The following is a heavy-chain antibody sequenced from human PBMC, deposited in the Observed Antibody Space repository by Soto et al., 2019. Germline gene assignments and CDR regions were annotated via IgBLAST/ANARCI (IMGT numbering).Heavy chain of an antibody. Sequence: PGGSLRLSCAASGFTFDDYAMHWVRQAPGKGLEWVSGISWNSGSIGYADSVKGRFTISRDNAKNSLYLQMNSLRAEDTALYYCAKADRVISNFCRGYNPLSNWGRETRFT. D-gene: IGHD3-3*01. CDR2: ISWNSGSI. V-gene: IGHV3-9*01. CDR3: AKADRVISNFCRGYNPLSN. CDR1: GFTFDDYA. J-gene: IGHJ4*02.